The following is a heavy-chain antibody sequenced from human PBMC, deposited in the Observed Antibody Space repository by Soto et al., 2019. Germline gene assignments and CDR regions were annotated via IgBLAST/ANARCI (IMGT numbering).Heavy chain of an antibody. V-gene: IGHV3-33*06. D-gene: IGHD2-15*01. Sequence: GGSLRLSCVASGFFLRDFGMHWVRQAPGKGLEWVSVIWYDGSNSYQGESVKGRSTMSRDISKNTLYLQMNSLRAEDTAVYYCAKDREDIVVVVAADFDYWGQGTLVTVSS. J-gene: IGHJ4*02. CDR3: AKDREDIVVVVAADFDY. CDR1: GFFLRDFG. CDR2: IWYDGSNS.